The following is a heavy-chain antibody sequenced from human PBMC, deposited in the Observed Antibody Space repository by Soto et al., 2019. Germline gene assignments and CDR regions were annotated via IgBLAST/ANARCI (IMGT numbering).Heavy chain of an antibody. CDR3: ARGGYSGYDFDY. J-gene: IGHJ4*02. D-gene: IGHD5-12*01. V-gene: IGHV1-2*04. CDR1: GYTFTGYY. Sequence: GASVKVSCKASGYTFTGYYMHWVRQAPGQGLEWMGWINPNSGGTNYAQNFQGWVTMTRDTSITTAYMELSRLRSDDTAVYYCARGGYSGYDFDYWGQGTLVTVSS. CDR2: INPNSGGT.